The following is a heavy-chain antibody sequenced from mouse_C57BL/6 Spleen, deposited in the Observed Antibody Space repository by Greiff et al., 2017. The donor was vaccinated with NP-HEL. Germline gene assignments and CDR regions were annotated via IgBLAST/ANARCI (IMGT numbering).Heavy chain of an antibody. CDR1: GYSITSDY. D-gene: IGHD1-1*01. CDR2: ISYSGST. Sequence: EVQRVESGPGLAKPSQTLSLTCSVTGYSITSDYWNWIRKFPGNKLEYMGYISYSGSTYYNPSLKSRISITRDTSKNQYYLQLNSVTTEDTATYYCARSPNYYGSSYDYFDYWGQGTTLTVSS. CDR3: ARSPNYYGSSYDYFDY. J-gene: IGHJ2*01. V-gene: IGHV3-8*01.